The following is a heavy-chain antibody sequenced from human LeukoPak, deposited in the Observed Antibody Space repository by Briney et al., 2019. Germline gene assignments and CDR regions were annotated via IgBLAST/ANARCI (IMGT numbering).Heavy chain of an antibody. CDR2: IWYDGSNK. J-gene: IGHJ4*02. V-gene: IGHV3-33*01. CDR1: GFTFSSYG. CDR3: ARDGLPYYDILTGYSIAPIDH. Sequence: GGSLRLSCAASGFTFSSYGMHWVRQAPGKGLEWVAVIWYDGSNKYYADSVKGRFTISRDNSKNTLYLQMNSLGAEDTAVYYCARDGLPYYDILTGYSIAPIDHWGQGTLVTVSS. D-gene: IGHD3-9*01.